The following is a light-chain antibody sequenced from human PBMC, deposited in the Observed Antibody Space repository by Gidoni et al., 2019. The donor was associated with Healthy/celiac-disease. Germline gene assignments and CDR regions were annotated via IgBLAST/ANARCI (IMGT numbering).Light chain of an antibody. J-gene: IGKJ1*01. CDR1: QSVSSN. CDR2: VAS. CDR3: QQYNNWPPWT. Sequence: EIVMTPSLATLSVSRGERATLSCRARQSVSSNLAWYQQKPGQAPRHLIYVASTRATGIPARFSGSGCGTEFTLTISSLQSEDFAVYYCQQYNNWPPWTFGQGTKVEIK. V-gene: IGKV3-15*01.